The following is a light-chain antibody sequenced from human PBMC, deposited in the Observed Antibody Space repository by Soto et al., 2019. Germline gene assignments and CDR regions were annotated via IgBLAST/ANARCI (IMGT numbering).Light chain of an antibody. CDR3: QQYETYFRT. CDR2: AAS. CDR1: QTISRH. Sequence: DIQITQSPSSLSASIGDRVTIPCRASQTISRHLNWYEQKPGRAPNLLRYAASSSQSGVPSRFSGSGVGTECTRTISSLQPDDSGTDYCQQYETYFRTFGQGTRLEIK. J-gene: IGKJ2*01. V-gene: IGKV1-39*01.